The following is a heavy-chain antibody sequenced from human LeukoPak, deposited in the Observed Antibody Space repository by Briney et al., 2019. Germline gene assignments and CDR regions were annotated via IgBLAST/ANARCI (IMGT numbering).Heavy chain of an antibody. CDR2: MNPNSGNT. CDR3: ASSPYGDRIDY. D-gene: IGHD4-17*01. CDR1: GGTFSSYA. Sequence: GASAKVSCKASGGTFSSYAISWVRQAPGQGLEWMGWMNPNSGNTGYAQKFQGRVTMTRNTSISTAYMELSSLRSEDTAVYYCASSPYGDRIDYWGQGTLVTVSS. J-gene: IGHJ4*02. V-gene: IGHV1-8*02.